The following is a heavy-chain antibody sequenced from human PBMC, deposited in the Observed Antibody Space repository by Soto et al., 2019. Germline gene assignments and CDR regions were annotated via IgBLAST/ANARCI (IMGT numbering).Heavy chain of an antibody. CDR1: GFTVSSNY. CDR2: IYSGGST. D-gene: IGHD3-10*01. V-gene: IGHV3-53*01. Sequence: GGSLRLSCAASGFTVSSNYMSWVRQAPGKGLEWVSVIYSGGSTYYADSVKGRFTISRDNSKNTLYLQMNSLRAEDTAVYYCAREESFVTMVRGALYGMDVWGQGTTVTVSS. CDR3: AREESFVTMVRGALYGMDV. J-gene: IGHJ6*02.